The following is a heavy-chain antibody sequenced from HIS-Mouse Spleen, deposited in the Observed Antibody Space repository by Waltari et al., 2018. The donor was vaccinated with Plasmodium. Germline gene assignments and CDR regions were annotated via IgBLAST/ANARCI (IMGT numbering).Heavy chain of an antibody. CDR1: GFPFSSYW. Sequence: EVQLVESGGGLVQPGGSLRLSCASSGFPFSSYWMSWVRQAPGKGLECVANIKQDGSEKYYVDSVKGRFTISRDNAKNSLYLQMNSLRAEDTAVYYCASSWYWYFDLWGRGTLVTVSS. V-gene: IGHV3-7*01. D-gene: IGHD6-13*01. J-gene: IGHJ2*01. CDR2: IKQDGSEK. CDR3: ASSWYWYFDL.